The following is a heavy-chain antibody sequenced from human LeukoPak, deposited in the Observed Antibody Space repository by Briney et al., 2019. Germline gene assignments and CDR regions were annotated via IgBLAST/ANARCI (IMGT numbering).Heavy chain of an antibody. J-gene: IGHJ6*02. D-gene: IGHD3-3*01. CDR1: GFTFSSYG. Sequence: GGSLRLSCAASGFTFSSYGMNWVRQAPGKGLEWVSGMSGTGGTSYYADSAKGRFTISRDNSKSTLDLQMNSLRAEDTAVYYCAKWVPRSLESIYGMDVWGQGTTVIVSS. CDR2: MSGTGGTS. CDR3: AKWVPRSLESIYGMDV. V-gene: IGHV3-23*01.